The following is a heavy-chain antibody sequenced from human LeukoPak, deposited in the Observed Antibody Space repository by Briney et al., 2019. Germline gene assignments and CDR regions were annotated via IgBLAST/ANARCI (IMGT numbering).Heavy chain of an antibody. CDR1: GFTFSNFW. J-gene: IGHJ6*03. CDR3: ARDGVYGGNSRDYYYMDV. Sequence: GGSLRLSCVGSGFTFSNFWMNWVRQAPGKGLEWVASIKQDGSEKFYVDSVKGRFTISRDNAKNSLHLQMNSLRVEDTAVYYCARDGVYGGNSRDYYYMDVWGKGTTVTVSS. D-gene: IGHD4-23*01. V-gene: IGHV3-7*01. CDR2: IKQDGSEK.